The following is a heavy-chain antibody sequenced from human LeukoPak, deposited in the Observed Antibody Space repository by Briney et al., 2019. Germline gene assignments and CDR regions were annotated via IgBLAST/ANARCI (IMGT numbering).Heavy chain of an antibody. V-gene: IGHV1-46*01. CDR3: APSVRSGGSYYFDY. D-gene: IGHD2-15*01. Sequence: ASVKVSCKASGDSLTKYYIHWVRQAPGQGLEWMGIINPSDGSTTYTQKFQGRVTMTMDTSTSTVNMELSSLRSEDTAVYYCAPSVRSGGSYYFDYWGQGTLVTVSS. J-gene: IGHJ4*02. CDR1: GDSLTKYY. CDR2: INPSDGST.